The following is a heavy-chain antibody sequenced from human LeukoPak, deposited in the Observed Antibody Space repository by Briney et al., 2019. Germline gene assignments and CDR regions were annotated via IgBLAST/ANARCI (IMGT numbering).Heavy chain of an antibody. CDR2: IYYSGST. V-gene: IGHV4-59*01. Sequence: PSETLSLTCTVSGGSISSYYWSWIRQPPGKGLEWIGYIYYSGSTNYNPSLKSRVTISVDTPKNQFSLKLRSVTAADTAVYYCARLTGYSSESWFDPWGQGTLVTVSS. CDR3: ARLTGYSSESWFDP. CDR1: GGSISSYY. J-gene: IGHJ5*02. D-gene: IGHD3-9*01.